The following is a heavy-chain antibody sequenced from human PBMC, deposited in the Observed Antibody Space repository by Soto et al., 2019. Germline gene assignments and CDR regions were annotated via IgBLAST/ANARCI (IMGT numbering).Heavy chain of an antibody. Sequence: EVQLVESGGGLVRPGGSLRLSCAASGFTFSYYWMHWVRQAPGKGLVWVSRIHSDGSSTTYADFVKGRFIISRDNARNTVDLQINSVRVEDTAVYYCARGDRGAFDLWGRVTVVTVAS. J-gene: IGHJ3*01. V-gene: IGHV3-74*01. D-gene: IGHD1-26*01. CDR1: GFTFSYYW. CDR3: ARGDRGAFDL. CDR2: IHSDGSST.